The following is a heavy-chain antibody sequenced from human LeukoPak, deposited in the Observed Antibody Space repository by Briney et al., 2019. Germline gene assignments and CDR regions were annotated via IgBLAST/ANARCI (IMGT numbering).Heavy chain of an antibody. D-gene: IGHD4-11*01. J-gene: IGHJ5*02. CDR3: TRDNSRNARGWWFDP. CDR1: GFIFSNYY. CDR2: INPSGTST. V-gene: IGHV1-46*03. Sequence: ASVKVSCKASGFIFSNYYMHWVRRAPGQGLEWMGIINPSGTSTNHAQKFRGRVTLTRDMSTSTVYMELSSLRSEDTAVYYCTRDNSRNARGWWFDPWGQGTLVTVSS.